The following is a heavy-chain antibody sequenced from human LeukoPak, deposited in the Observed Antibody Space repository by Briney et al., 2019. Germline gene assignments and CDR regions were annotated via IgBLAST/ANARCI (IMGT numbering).Heavy chain of an antibody. CDR2: ISYDGSNK. CDR1: GFTFSSYG. V-gene: IGHV3-30*18. D-gene: IGHD2-2*01. J-gene: IGHJ4*01. CDR3: AKDSTMGY. Sequence: GGSLRLSCAASGFTFSSYGMHWVRQAPGKGLEWVAVISYDGSNKYYADSVKGRFTISRDNSKNTLYLQMNSLRAEDTAVYYCAKDSTMGYWGQGTLVTVSS.